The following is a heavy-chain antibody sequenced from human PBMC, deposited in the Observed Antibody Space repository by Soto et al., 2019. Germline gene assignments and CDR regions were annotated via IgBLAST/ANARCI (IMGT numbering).Heavy chain of an antibody. J-gene: IGHJ4*02. V-gene: IGHV4-30-4*01. CDR3: ARDQRAYCSGGSCYQEGGDY. D-gene: IGHD2-15*01. CDR2: IYYSGST. CDR1: GGSISSGDYY. Sequence: QVQLQESGPGLVKPSQTLSLTCTVSGGSISSGDYYWSWIRQPPGKGLEWIGYIYYSGSTYYNPSLKSRVTISVDTSKNQISLKLSSVTAADTAVYYCARDQRAYCSGGSCYQEGGDYWGQGTLVTVSS.